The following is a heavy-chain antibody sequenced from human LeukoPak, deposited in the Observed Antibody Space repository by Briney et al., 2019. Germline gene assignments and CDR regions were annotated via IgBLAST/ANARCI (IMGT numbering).Heavy chain of an antibody. Sequence: ETLSLTCTVSGYSISSGYYWGWIRQPPGKGLEWVSSISRRSRHVYYAGSVKGRFTISRDNAKNSLYLQMNSLRAEDMAVYFCVRDLMGSGSTTAYLHHWGQGTLVTVSS. CDR1: GYSISSGYY. CDR2: ISRRSRHV. J-gene: IGHJ1*01. D-gene: IGHD1-1*01. CDR3: VRDLMGSGSTTAYLHH. V-gene: IGHV3-21*01.